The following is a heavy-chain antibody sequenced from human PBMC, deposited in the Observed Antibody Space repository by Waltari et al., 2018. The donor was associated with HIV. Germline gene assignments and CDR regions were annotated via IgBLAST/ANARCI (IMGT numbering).Heavy chain of an antibody. D-gene: IGHD3-22*01. CDR1: GFTFSSYS. V-gene: IGHV3-21*01. Sequence: EVQLVESGGGLVKPGGSLRLSCAASGFTFSSYSMNWVRQAPGKGLEWVSSISSSSSYIYYADSVKGRFTISRDNAKNSLYLQMNSLRAEDTAVYYCASGYYDSSGYPGGYYYYGMDVWGQGTTVTVSS. J-gene: IGHJ6*02. CDR3: ASGYYDSSGYPGGYYYYGMDV. CDR2: ISSSSSYI.